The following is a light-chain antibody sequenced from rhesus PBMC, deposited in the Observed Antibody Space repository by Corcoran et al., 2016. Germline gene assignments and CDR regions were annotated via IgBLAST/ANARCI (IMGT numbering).Light chain of an antibody. Sequence: DIQMTQSPSSLSASVGDTVTITCRASQGISSYLNWFQQKPGKDPKLLNYAATTLQSGVPSRCSGSGSGTDFTLTISSLQPEDFATYYCQQYKSYPPTFGGGTKVEIK. CDR3: QQYKSYPPT. CDR2: AAT. J-gene: IGKJ4*01. CDR1: QGISSY. V-gene: IGKV1-28*02.